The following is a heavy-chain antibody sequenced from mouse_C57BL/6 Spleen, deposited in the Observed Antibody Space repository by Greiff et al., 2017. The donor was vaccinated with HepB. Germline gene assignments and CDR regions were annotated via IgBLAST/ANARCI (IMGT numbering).Heavy chain of an antibody. J-gene: IGHJ1*03. CDR3: ARDHGNYGYFDV. CDR2: ISYDGSN. D-gene: IGHD2-1*01. Sequence: VQLKESGPGLVKPSQSLSLTCSVTGYSITSGYYWNWIRQFPGNKLEWIGYISYDGSNNYNPSLKNRISITRDTSKNQFFLKLNSVTTEDTATYYCARDHGNYGYFDVWGTGTSVTVSS. CDR1: GYSITSGYY. V-gene: IGHV3-6*01.